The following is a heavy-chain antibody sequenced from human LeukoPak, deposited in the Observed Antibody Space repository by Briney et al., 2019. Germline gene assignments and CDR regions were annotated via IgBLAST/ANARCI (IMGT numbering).Heavy chain of an antibody. CDR3: ARRPRYSSGWYYFDS. D-gene: IGHD6-19*01. J-gene: IGHJ4*02. CDR2: INHSGST. Sequence: SETLSLTCAVYGGSFSGYYWNWIRQPPGKGLELIGEINHSGSTNSNPSLKSRVTISLDRSKNQFSLKLSSVTAADTAVYYCARRPRYSSGWYYFDSWGQGTLVIVSS. CDR1: GGSFSGYY. V-gene: IGHV4-34*01.